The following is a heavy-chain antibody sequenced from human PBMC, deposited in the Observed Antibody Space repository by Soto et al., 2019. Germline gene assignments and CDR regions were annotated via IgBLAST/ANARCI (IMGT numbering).Heavy chain of an antibody. V-gene: IGHV3-23*01. D-gene: IGHD3-10*01. Sequence: GGSLRLSCAASGFTFSSYAVSWVRQAPGKGLEWVSAISGSGGSTYYADSVKGRFTISRDNSKNTLYLQMNSLRAEDTAVYYCAKDRGSYYYGSGSLQYYFDYWGQGTLVTVSS. J-gene: IGHJ4*02. CDR1: GFTFSSYA. CDR3: AKDRGSYYYGSGSLQYYFDY. CDR2: ISGSGGST.